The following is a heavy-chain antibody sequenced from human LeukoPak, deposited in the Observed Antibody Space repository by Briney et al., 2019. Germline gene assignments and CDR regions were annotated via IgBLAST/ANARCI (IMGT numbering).Heavy chain of an antibody. CDR3: AREGGIQLWFFDY. Sequence: SVKVSCKASGGTFSSYAISWVRQAPGQGLEWMGRIIPILGIANYAQKFQGRVTITADKSTSTAYMELSSLRSEDTAVYYCAREGGIQLWFFDYRGQGTLVTVSS. CDR2: IIPILGIA. V-gene: IGHV1-69*04. CDR1: GGTFSSYA. J-gene: IGHJ4*02. D-gene: IGHD5-18*01.